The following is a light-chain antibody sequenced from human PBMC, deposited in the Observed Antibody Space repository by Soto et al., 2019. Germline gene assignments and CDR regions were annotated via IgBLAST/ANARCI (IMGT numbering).Light chain of an antibody. Sequence: SYELTQPSSVSVSPGQTARITCSGDVLAKKYARWFQQKPGQAPVLVIYKDSERPSGIPERFSGSSSGTTVTLTISGAQVEDEADYYCYSAADNNRGVCGGGTKLTVL. CDR2: KDS. J-gene: IGLJ2*01. V-gene: IGLV3-27*01. CDR1: VLAKKY. CDR3: YSAADNNRGV.